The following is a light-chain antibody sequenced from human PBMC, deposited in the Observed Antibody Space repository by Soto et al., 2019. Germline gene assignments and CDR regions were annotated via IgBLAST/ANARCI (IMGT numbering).Light chain of an antibody. CDR1: QSVSSSY. J-gene: IGKJ1*01. V-gene: IGKV3-20*01. CDR2: GAS. CDR3: QQYGSSPWT. Sequence: EIVLTQSPGTLPLSPGERATLSCRASQSVSSSYLAWYQQTPGQAPRLVVYGASSRATGIPDRFSGSGSGTDFTLTISRLEPEDFAVYYCQQYGSSPWTFGQGTKVDIK.